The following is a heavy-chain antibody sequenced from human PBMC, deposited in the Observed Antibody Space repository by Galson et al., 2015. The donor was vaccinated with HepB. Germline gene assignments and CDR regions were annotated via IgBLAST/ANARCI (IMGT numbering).Heavy chain of an antibody. V-gene: IGHV2-70*01. Sequence: PALVKPTQTLTLTCTFSGFSLSTSGMCVSWIRQPPGKALEWLALIAWDDDKYYSTSLKTRLTISKDTSKNQVVLTMTNMDPVDTATYHCALRARSYSSGWLPDYWGQGTLVTVSS. D-gene: IGHD6-19*01. CDR3: ALRARSYSSGWLPDY. CDR2: IAWDDDK. J-gene: IGHJ4*02. CDR1: GFSLSTSGMC.